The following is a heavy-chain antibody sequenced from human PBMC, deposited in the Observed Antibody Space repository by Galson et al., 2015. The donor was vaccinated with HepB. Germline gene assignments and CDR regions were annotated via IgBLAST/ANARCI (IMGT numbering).Heavy chain of an antibody. J-gene: IGHJ4*02. D-gene: IGHD6-13*01. CDR1: GFTFSSYS. CDR2: ISSSGSTI. Sequence: SLRLSCAASGFTFSSYSMNWVRQAPGKGLEWVSYISSSGSTIYYADSVKGRFTISRDNAKNSLYLQMNSLRDEDTAVYYCARGLGQQLVHGYWGQGTLVTVSS. V-gene: IGHV3-48*02. CDR3: ARGLGQQLVHGY.